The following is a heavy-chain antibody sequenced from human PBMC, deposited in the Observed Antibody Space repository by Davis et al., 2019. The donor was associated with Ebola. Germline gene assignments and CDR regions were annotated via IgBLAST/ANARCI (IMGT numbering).Heavy chain of an antibody. Sequence: MPSETLSLTCTVSGGSISSTTHFWGWIRQPPGKGLEWIGGITNTGSTYYNPSLESRVTISVDKSKNQFSLKLSSVTAADTAVYYCARGIMITFGGVIVDQDYFDYWGQGTLVTVSS. CDR1: GGSISSTTHF. CDR3: ARGIMITFGGVIVDQDYFDY. D-gene: IGHD3-16*02. J-gene: IGHJ4*02. V-gene: IGHV4-39*07. CDR2: ITNTGST.